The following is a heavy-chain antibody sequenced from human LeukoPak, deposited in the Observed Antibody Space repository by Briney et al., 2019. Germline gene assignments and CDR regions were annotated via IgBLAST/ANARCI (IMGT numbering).Heavy chain of an antibody. CDR2: IWYDGSNK. CDR1: GFTFSSYG. Sequence: GRSLRLSCAASGFTFSSYGMHWVRQAPGKGLEWVAVIWYDGSNKYYADSVKGRFTISRDNSKNTLYLQMNSLRAEDTAVYYCAREGSAAVDLDYWGQGTLVTVSS. V-gene: IGHV3-33*01. CDR3: AREGSAAVDLDY. D-gene: IGHD6-13*01. J-gene: IGHJ4*02.